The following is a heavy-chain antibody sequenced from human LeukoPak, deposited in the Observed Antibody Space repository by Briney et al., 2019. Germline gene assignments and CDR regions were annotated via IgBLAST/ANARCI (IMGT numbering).Heavy chain of an antibody. J-gene: IGHJ6*02. CDR2: IKSKTEGGTT. Sequence: GGSLKLSCAASGFTFSNAGMSWVRQAPGKGLEWVGRIKSKTEGGTTDNAAPVKGRFTISRDDSKNTVHLQMNSLKTEDTAVYYCTTDRGYSGYHVSYYYGMDVWGQGTTVTVSS. CDR3: TTDRGYSGYHVSYYYGMDV. CDR1: GFTFSNAG. V-gene: IGHV3-15*01. D-gene: IGHD5-12*01.